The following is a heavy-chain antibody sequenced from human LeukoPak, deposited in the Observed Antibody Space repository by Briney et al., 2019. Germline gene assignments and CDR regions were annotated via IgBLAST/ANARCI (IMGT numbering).Heavy chain of an antibody. J-gene: IGHJ4*02. CDR2: IYYSGST. D-gene: IGHD3-22*01. Sequence: PSETLSLTCTVSGDSISDYYWSWIRQPPGEGLEWIGYIYYSGSTNYNPSLKSRVSISVDTSKSQFSLKLSSVTAADTAVYYCARHTYYYDTSGYYHYYFDYWGQGTLVTVSS. V-gene: IGHV4-59*08. CDR1: GDSISDYY. CDR3: ARHTYYYDTSGYYHYYFDY.